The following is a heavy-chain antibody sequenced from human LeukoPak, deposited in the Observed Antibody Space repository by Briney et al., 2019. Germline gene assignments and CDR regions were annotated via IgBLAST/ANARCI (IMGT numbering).Heavy chain of an antibody. CDR2: IYTGGST. Sequence: PSETLSLTCTVSGGSISSYYWSWIRQPAGKGLEWIGRIYTGGSTNYNPSLKSRVTMSVDTSKNQFSLKLSSVTAADTAVYYCARDRGKDHSDNWFDPWGQGTLVTVSS. D-gene: IGHD4-23*01. CDR1: GGSISSYY. CDR3: ARDRGKDHSDNWFDP. J-gene: IGHJ5*02. V-gene: IGHV4-4*07.